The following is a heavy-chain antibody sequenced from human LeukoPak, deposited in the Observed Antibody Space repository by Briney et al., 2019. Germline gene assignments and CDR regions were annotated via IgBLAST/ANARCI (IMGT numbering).Heavy chain of an antibody. V-gene: IGHV3-48*04. D-gene: IGHD6-13*01. CDR2: ISSSSSTI. Sequence: PGGSLRLSCAASGFTFSSYSMNWVRQAPGKGLEWVSYISSSSSTIYYADSVKGRFTISRDNAKNSLYLQMNSLRAEDTAVYYCARGWAAAGINYFDYWGQGTLVTVSS. J-gene: IGHJ4*02. CDR1: GFTFSSYS. CDR3: ARGWAAAGINYFDY.